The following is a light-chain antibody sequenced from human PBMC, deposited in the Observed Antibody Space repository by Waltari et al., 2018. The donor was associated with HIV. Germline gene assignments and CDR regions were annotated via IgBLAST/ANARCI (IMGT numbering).Light chain of an antibody. CDR1: SSTIGSNT. J-gene: IGLJ3*02. V-gene: IGLV1-44*01. CDR2: SYG. CDR3: ATWDDSLNAWV. Sequence: QSVLNQSPSASVTPGQRVIISCSGSSSTIGSNTVTWYQQFPGTAPKLLIYSYGQRPSGVPERFSGSKSATSASLAISGLRSEDEADYYCATWDDSLNAWVFGGGTKLTVL.